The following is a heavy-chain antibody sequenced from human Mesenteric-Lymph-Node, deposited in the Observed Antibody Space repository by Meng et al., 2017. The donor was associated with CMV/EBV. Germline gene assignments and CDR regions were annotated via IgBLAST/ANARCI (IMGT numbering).Heavy chain of an antibody. J-gene: IGHJ2*01. CDR3: ARVGRRYFDV. CDR1: GYTFTTYY. Sequence: ASVKVSCKAFGYTFTTYYIHWVRQAPGQGLEWMGVINPRGATTTYAQRFQGRVSMTRDTSTSTVYMELNNLASEDTAVYYCARVGRRYFDVWGRGTLVTVSS. V-gene: IGHV1-46*01. CDR2: INPRGATT.